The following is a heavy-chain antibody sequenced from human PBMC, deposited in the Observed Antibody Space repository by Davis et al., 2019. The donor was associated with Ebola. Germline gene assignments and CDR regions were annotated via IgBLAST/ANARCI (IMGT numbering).Heavy chain of an antibody. D-gene: IGHD3-3*01. CDR2: ISGSGGST. CDR1: GFTFSSYA. V-gene: IGHV3-23*01. CDR3: ARKYYLPRLRFSGGYYMDV. J-gene: IGHJ6*03. Sequence: GESLKISCAASGFTFSSYAMSWVRQAPGKGLEWVSAISGSGGSTYYADSVKGRFTISRDNAKNSLYLQMNSLRAEDTAVYYCARKYYLPRLRFSGGYYMDVWGKGTTVTVSS.